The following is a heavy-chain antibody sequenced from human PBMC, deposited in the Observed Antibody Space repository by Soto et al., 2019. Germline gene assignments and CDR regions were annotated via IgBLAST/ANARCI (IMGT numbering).Heavy chain of an antibody. CDR3: ARDGLTAFGMIPPWDVDV. J-gene: IGHJ6*02. D-gene: IGHD3-3*01. CDR2: ISASGDGT. V-gene: IGHV3-23*01. Sequence: EVQMLESGGGLVQPGGSLRLSCAASGFTFNTYAMSWVRQAPGQGLEWVSGISASGDGTYYADYVKGRFTVSRDNSRNTMYLQMNRLTAADTAIYYCARDGLTAFGMIPPWDVDVWGQGTTVTVSS. CDR1: GFTFNTYA.